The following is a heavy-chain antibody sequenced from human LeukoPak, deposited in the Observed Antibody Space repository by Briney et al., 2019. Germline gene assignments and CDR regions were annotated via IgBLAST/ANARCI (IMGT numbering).Heavy chain of an antibody. D-gene: IGHD6-19*01. CDR1: EFSVGSNY. V-gene: IGHV3-53*01. CDR3: AAESSGWYGYAY. CDR2: IYTDGST. Sequence: GGSLRLSCAASEFSVGSNYMTWVRQAPGKGLEWVSLIYTDGSTYYTDSVKGRFTISRDNFKNTLFLQMNTLRAEDTAVYYCAAESSGWYGYAYWGQGTLVTVSS. J-gene: IGHJ4*02.